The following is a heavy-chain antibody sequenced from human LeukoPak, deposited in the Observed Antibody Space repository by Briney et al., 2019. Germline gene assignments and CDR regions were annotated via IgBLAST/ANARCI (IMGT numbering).Heavy chain of an antibody. J-gene: IGHJ3*02. D-gene: IGHD2-2*01. CDR2: IYPGDSDT. V-gene: IGHV5-51*01. Sequence: GESLKISCKGSGYSFTSYWIGWVRQMPGKGLEWMGIIYPGDSDTRYSPSFQGQATISADKSISTAYLQWSSLKASDTAMYYCARHQGYCSSTSCYRNGYAFDIWGQGTMVTVSS. CDR3: ARHQGYCSSTSCYRNGYAFDI. CDR1: GYSFTSYW.